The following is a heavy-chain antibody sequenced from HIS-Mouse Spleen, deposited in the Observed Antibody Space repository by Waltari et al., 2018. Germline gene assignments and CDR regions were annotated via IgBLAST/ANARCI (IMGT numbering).Heavy chain of an antibody. Sequence: EVQLVESGGGLVQPGGSLRLSCAASAFTFSSYWMSWVRQAPGKGLEWVANIKQDGSEKYYVDSVKGRFTISRDNAKNSLYLQMNSLRAEDTAVYYCARYLWLRRYFDLWGRGTLVTVSS. V-gene: IGHV3-7*01. CDR1: AFTFSSYW. CDR2: IKQDGSEK. J-gene: IGHJ2*01. CDR3: ARYLWLRRYFDL. D-gene: IGHD3-9*01.